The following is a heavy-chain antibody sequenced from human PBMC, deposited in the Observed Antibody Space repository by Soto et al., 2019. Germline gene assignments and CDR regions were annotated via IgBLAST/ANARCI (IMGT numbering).Heavy chain of an antibody. CDR1: GFTISKNY. Sequence: GGSLRLSCVASGFTISKNYMTWVRQAPGKGLEWVSVLYTSGTTYYADSVKGRFSISRDNSKNTVYLQMNSLRVEDTAVYYCARRELPFDSFDIWGQGTMVTVSS. J-gene: IGHJ3*02. CDR2: LYTSGTT. D-gene: IGHD1-7*01. CDR3: ARRELPFDSFDI. V-gene: IGHV3-66*01.